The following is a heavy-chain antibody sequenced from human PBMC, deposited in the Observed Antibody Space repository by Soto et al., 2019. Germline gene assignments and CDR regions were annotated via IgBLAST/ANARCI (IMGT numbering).Heavy chain of an antibody. V-gene: IGHV4-59*01. J-gene: IGHJ5*02. D-gene: IGHD3-10*01. CDR3: ARFGTSPNGNWFDP. Sequence: SGTLSLTCTVSGGSISSDYWNWIRQPPGKGLEWIGYVYHSWSTKYNPSLKSRVTISVATSKNQLSLKLSSVTAADTAVYYCARFGTSPNGNWFDPWGQGTLVTVS. CDR2: VYHSWST. CDR1: GGSISSDY.